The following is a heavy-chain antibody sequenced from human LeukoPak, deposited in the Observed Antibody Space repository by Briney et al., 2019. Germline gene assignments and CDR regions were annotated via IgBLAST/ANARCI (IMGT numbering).Heavy chain of an antibody. Sequence: ASVKVSCKASGGTFSSYTITWVRQAPGQGLERMGGISPISGTTNYAQKFQGRVTITTDESTSTAYMELSGLRSEDTAVYYCATPPTGTTATGEYYFDYWGQGTLVTVSS. V-gene: IGHV1-69*05. CDR3: ATPPTGTTATGEYYFDY. CDR2: ISPISGTT. J-gene: IGHJ4*02. CDR1: GGTFSSYT. D-gene: IGHD1-1*01.